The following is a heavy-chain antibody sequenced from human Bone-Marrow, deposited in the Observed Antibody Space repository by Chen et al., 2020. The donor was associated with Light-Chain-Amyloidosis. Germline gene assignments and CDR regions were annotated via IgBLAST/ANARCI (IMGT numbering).Heavy chain of an antibody. J-gene: IGHJ5*02. CDR1: GYTFTGYY. Sequence: QVQLVQSGAEVKKPGASVKVSCKASGYTFTGYYMHWVRQAPGQGLEWMGWINPNSGGTNYAQKFQGRVTMTRDTSINTAYMELSRLRSDDTAVYYCARGYYYYDSSGKTRGPHWFDPWGQGTLVTVSS. D-gene: IGHD3-22*01. CDR3: ARGYYYYDSSGKTRGPHWFDP. V-gene: IGHV1-2*02. CDR2: INPNSGGT.